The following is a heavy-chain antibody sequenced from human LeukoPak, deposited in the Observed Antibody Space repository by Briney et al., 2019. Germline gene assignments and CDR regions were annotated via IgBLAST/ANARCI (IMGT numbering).Heavy chain of an antibody. Sequence: SETLSLTCTVSGGSISSGSYYWSWIRQPAGKRLEWIGRICTSGRTNYNPSLKSRVTISVDTSKNQFSLKLNSVTAADTAVYYCASLYYYHSSGYETDYWGQGTLVTVSS. CDR1: GGSISSGSYY. CDR2: ICTSGRT. CDR3: ASLYYYHSSGYETDY. J-gene: IGHJ4*02. D-gene: IGHD3-22*01. V-gene: IGHV4-61*02.